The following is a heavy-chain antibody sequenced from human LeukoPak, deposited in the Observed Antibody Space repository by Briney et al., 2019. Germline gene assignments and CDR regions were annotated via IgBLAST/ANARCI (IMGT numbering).Heavy chain of an antibody. J-gene: IGHJ3*01. Sequence: SETLSLTCTVSGGSISSSSYYWAWIRQPPGKGLEWIANIYYTGTTYYNPSLKSRVTISVDTSNNQFSLKLSSVTAADTAVYYCARDVSRTSWTWRWGQGTVVTVSS. V-gene: IGHV4-39*02. D-gene: IGHD2-2*01. CDR3: ARDVSRTSWTWR. CDR2: IYYTGTT. CDR1: GGSISSSSYY.